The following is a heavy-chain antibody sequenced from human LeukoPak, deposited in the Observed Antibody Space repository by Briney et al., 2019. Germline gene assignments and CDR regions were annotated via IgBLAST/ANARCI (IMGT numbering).Heavy chain of an antibody. J-gene: IGHJ3*02. CDR2: INHSGST. V-gene: IGHV4-34*01. CDR1: GGSFSGYY. Sequence: PSETLSLTCAVYGGSFSGYYWSWIRQPPGKGPEWIGEINHSGSTNYNPSLKSRVTISVDTSKNQFSLKLSSVTAADTAVYYCARDEAHPNTYYYGSGSYYARLDIWGQGTMVTVSS. CDR3: ARDEAHPNTYYYGSGSYYARLDI. D-gene: IGHD3-10*01.